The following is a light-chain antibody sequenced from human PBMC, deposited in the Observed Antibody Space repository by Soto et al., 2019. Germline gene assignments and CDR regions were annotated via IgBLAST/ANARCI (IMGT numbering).Light chain of an antibody. CDR1: QGIRND. J-gene: IGKJ1*01. Sequence: AIQMTQSPSSLSASVGDRVTITCRASQGIRNDLGWYQQKPGKAPKLLIYAASSLQSGVPSRFSGSGSGTDFTLTISSPEPGDFGTYYCPKDFNYPRTFGQGTKVDIK. V-gene: IGKV1-6*01. CDR3: PKDFNYPRT. CDR2: AAS.